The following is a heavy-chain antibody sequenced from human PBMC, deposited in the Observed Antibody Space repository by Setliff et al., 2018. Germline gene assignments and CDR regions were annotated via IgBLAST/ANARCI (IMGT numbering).Heavy chain of an antibody. Sequence: GGSLRLSCAASGFTFSSYWMSWVRQAPGKGLEWVANIKQDGSEKYYLDSVKGRFTISRDKAKNSLYLQLNSLTTEDTAVYYCARGPPYYDFWSGPSSDAFDIWGQGTMVTVSS. J-gene: IGHJ3*02. D-gene: IGHD3-3*01. CDR2: IKQDGSEK. V-gene: IGHV3-7*01. CDR1: GFTFSSYW. CDR3: ARGPPYYDFWSGPSSDAFDI.